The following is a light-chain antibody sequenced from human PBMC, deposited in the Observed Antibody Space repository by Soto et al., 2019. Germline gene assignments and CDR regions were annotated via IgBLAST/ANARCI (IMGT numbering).Light chain of an antibody. CDR1: QSLSSW. CDR2: KAS. Sequence: DIHMTLSPSTLSASVGDIVTITCRASQSLSSWLAWYQQKPGKAPKLLIYKASSLESGVPSRFSGSGSGTDFTLTISCLQSEDFATYYCQQYYSYPPTFGQGTKVDIK. J-gene: IGKJ1*01. V-gene: IGKV1-5*03. CDR3: QQYYSYPPT.